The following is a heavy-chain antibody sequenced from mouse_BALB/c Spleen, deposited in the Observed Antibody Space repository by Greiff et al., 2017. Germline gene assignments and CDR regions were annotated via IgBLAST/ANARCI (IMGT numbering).Heavy chain of an antibody. CDR2: IYPYNGGT. D-gene: IGHD2-4*01. J-gene: IGHJ1*01. CDR1: GYTFTDYN. CDR3: ARGLRRYWYFDV. V-gene: IGHV1S29*02. Sequence: EVQLQQSGPELVKPGASVKISCKASGYTFTDYNMHWVKQSHGKSLEWIGYIYPYNGGTGYNQKFKSKATLTVDNSSSTAYMELRSLTSEDSAVYYCARGLRRYWYFDVWGAGTTVTVSS.